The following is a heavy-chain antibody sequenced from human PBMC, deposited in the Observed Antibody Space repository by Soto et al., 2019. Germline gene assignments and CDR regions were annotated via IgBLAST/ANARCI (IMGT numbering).Heavy chain of an antibody. J-gene: IGHJ4*02. CDR2: ISAYNGNT. CDR1: GYTFTSYG. CDR3: ARDRVGAIMLPSSRSRTLGY. D-gene: IGHD1-26*01. Sequence: ASVKVSCKASGYTFTSYGISWVRQAPGQGLEWMGWISAYNGNTNYAQKLQGRVTMTTDTSTSTAYMELRSLRSDDTAVYYCARDRVGAIMLPSSRSRTLGYWGQGTLVTVSS. V-gene: IGHV1-18*01.